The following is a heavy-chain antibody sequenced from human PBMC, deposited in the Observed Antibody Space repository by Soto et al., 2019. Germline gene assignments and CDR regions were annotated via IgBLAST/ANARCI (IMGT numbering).Heavy chain of an antibody. J-gene: IGHJ4*02. CDR3: AKERSAGTSYFDY. D-gene: IGHD6-13*01. CDR2: ISWDGGST. CDR1: GFTFDDYA. Sequence: GGSLRLSCAASGFTFDDYAMHWVRQAPGKGLEWVSLISWDGGSTYYADSVKGRFTLSRDNSKNSLYLQINSLRAEDTALYYCAKERSAGTSYFDYWGQGTLVTVSS. V-gene: IGHV3-43D*03.